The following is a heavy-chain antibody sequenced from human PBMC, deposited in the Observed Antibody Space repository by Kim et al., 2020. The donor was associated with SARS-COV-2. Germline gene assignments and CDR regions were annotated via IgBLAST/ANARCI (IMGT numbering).Heavy chain of an antibody. CDR1: GYTLSEFS. Sequence: ASVKVSCKVSGYTLSEFSIHWVRQVPGKGLEWMGGFVPEDGETVYAQKFQGRVTMTEDTSTDTAYMDLRSLRSEDTAVYYCKVANTIDFDYWGQGTLVTVSA. V-gene: IGHV1-24*01. CDR2: FVPEDGET. CDR3: KVANTIDFDY. J-gene: IGHJ4*02. D-gene: IGHD5-12*01.